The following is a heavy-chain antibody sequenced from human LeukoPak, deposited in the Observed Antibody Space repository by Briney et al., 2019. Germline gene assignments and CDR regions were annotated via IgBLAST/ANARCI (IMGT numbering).Heavy chain of an antibody. D-gene: IGHD3-22*01. CDR1: GGSISSSSYY. V-gene: IGHV4-39*01. CDR3: ARRSYYYDSSGYYFDY. Sequence: SETLSLTCTVSGGSISSSSYYWGWIRQPPGKGLEWIGSIYYSGSTYYNPSLKSRVTISVDTSKNQSSLKLSSVTAADTAVYYCARRSYYYDSSGYYFDYWGQGTLVTVSS. CDR2: IYYSGST. J-gene: IGHJ4*02.